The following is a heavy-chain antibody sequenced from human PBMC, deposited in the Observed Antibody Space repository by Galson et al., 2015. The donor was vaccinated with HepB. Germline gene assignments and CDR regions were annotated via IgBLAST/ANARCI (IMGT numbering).Heavy chain of an antibody. D-gene: IGHD4-17*01. Sequence: SLRLSCAASGFTFSSYAMHWVRQAPGKGLEWVAVISYDGSNKYYADSVKGRFTISRDNSKNTLYLQMNSLRAEDTAVYYCARDIKTTVTNRGPRTGGYFDLWGRGTLVTVSS. CDR2: ISYDGSNK. CDR3: ARDIKTTVTNRGPRTGGYFDL. CDR1: GFTFSSYA. J-gene: IGHJ2*01. V-gene: IGHV3-30-3*01.